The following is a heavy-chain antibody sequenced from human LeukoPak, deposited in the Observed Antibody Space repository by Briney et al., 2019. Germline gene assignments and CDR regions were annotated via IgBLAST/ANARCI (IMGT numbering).Heavy chain of an antibody. J-gene: IGHJ3*02. CDR3: ARGWWQLGHDAVDI. CDR1: GYTFTGYY. V-gene: IGHV1-2*02. Sequence: ASVKVSCKASGYTFTGYYMHWVRQAPGQGLEWMGWINPNSGGTNYAQKFQGRVTMTRDTSISTAYMELSRLRSDDTAVYYRARGWWQLGHDAVDIWGQGTMVTVPS. D-gene: IGHD2-15*01. CDR2: INPNSGGT.